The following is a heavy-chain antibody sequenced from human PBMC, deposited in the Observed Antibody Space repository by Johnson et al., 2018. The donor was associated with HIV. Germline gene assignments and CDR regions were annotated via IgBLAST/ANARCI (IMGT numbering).Heavy chain of an antibody. CDR3: TRGGDYDAGAFDI. J-gene: IGHJ3*02. D-gene: IGHD4-17*01. CDR2: IGTIADT. CDR1: GFTFSSYD. V-gene: IGHV3-13*01. Sequence: VQLVESGGDLVQPGGSLRLSCAASGFTFSSYDMHWVRQVRGKGLEWVSGIGTIADTYYSDSVKGRFTISTANAKNSLYLQMTSLMSEDTAVYFCTRGGDYDAGAFDIWGQGTMVTVSS.